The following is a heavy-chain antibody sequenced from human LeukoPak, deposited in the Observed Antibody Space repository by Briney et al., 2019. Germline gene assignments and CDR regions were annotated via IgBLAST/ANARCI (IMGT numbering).Heavy chain of an antibody. J-gene: IGHJ6*02. V-gene: IGHV1-46*01. CDR3: ARALYYFGSGSYSGYYGMDV. Sequence: ASVKVSCKASGYTFTSYYMHWVRQPPGQGLEWMGIINPSGGSTSYAQKFQGRVSMTRDTSTSTVYMDLSSLRSEDTAVYYCARALYYFGSGSYSGYYGMDVWGQGTMVTVSS. CDR1: GYTFTSYY. D-gene: IGHD3-10*01. CDR2: INPSGGST.